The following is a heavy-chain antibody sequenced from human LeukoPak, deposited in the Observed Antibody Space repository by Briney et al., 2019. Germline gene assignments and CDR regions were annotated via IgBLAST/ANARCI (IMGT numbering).Heavy chain of an antibody. CDR1: GYTFTSYY. V-gene: IGHV1-46*01. CDR3: ARAPLDQLLSDY. CDR2: INSSGGST. J-gene: IGHJ4*02. Sequence: GESLKISCKGSGYTFTSYYMHWVRQAPGQGLEWMGIINSSGGSTSYAQKFQGRVTMTRDTSTSTVYMELSSLRSEDTAVYYCARAPLDQLLSDYWGQGTLVTVSS. D-gene: IGHD2-2*01.